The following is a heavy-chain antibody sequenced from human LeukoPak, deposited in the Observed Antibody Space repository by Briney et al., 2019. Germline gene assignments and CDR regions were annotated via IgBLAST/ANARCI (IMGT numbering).Heavy chain of an antibody. Sequence: NPSETLSLTCAVYGGSFSGYYWSWIRQPPGKGLEWIGYIYYSGNPNYNPSLKSRVTISVDTSRNQFSLNLTSVTAADTAMYYCARLSPRTPYYYYYGMDVWGQGTTVTVSS. CDR3: ARLSPRTPYYYYYGMDV. V-gene: IGHV4-59*01. J-gene: IGHJ6*02. CDR1: GGSFSGYY. CDR2: IYYSGNP. D-gene: IGHD1-14*01.